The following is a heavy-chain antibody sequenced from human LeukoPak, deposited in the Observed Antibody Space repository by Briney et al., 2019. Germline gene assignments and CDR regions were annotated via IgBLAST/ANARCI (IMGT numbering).Heavy chain of an antibody. V-gene: IGHV4-39*07. CDR1: SDSISSSSYY. J-gene: IGHJ5*02. CDR3: ARGRGELRFDP. CDR2: IYYSGNT. Sequence: ASETLSLTCTVSSDSISSSSYYWGCLRQPPGEGLEWIGNIYYSGNTYYNPSLKSRVTISEDTSKKQFSLRLSSLTAADTAVYFCARGRGELRFDPWGQGTLVTVSS. D-gene: IGHD1-26*01.